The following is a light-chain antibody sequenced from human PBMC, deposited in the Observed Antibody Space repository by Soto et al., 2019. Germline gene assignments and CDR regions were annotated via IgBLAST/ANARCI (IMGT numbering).Light chain of an antibody. CDR2: LGS. CDR3: MQALQTWT. V-gene: IGKV2-28*01. CDR1: QSLLHSNGYNF. J-gene: IGKJ1*01. Sequence: EIVMTQSPLSLPVTPGEPASISCRSSQSLLHSNGYNFSNWYLQKPGQSPQLLIFLGSNRASGVPDRFSGSGSGTDFTLKIRRVEAEDVGVYYCMQALQTWTFGQGTKVEIK.